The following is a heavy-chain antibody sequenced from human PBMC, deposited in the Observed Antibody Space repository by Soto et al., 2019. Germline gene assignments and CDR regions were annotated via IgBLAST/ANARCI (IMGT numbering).Heavy chain of an antibody. Sequence: QVQLVQSGAEVKRPRSSVKVSCKASGGTIISHAISWVREAPGQGLEWMGGIIPILCSANYAQKFQDRLTIIADASTSTTYMELSSLRSDDAAVYYCASRERVDAFEVWGQGTLVTVSS. V-gene: IGHV1-69*01. CDR2: IIPILCSA. CDR1: GGTIISHA. J-gene: IGHJ3*01. CDR3: ASRERVDAFEV. D-gene: IGHD1-26*01.